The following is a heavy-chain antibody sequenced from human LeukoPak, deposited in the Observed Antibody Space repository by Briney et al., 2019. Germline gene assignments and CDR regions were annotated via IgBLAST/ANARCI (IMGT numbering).Heavy chain of an antibody. J-gene: IGHJ4*02. D-gene: IGHD2-2*01. CDR1: GGSISSYY. CDR2: MFYSGST. CDR3: ARLPRYCSSTSCPFDY. V-gene: IGHV4-59*08. Sequence: SETLSLTCTVSGGSISSYYWSWMRQPPGKGLEWIGYMFYSGSTKYNPSLKSRVTISVDTSKNQFSLRLSSVTAADTAVYYCARLPRYCSSTSCPFDYWGQGTLVTVSS.